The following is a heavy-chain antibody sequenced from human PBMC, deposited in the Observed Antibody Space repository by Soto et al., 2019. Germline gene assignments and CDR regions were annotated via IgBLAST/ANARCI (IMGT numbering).Heavy chain of an antibody. CDR1: GGSISSGDYY. D-gene: IGHD3-3*01. V-gene: IGHV4-30-4*01. J-gene: IGHJ6*02. CDR2: IYYSGST. CDR3: ARDPSVLRFLSYGMDV. Sequence: SETLSLTCTVSGGSISSGDYYWSWIRQPPGKGLKWIGYIYYSGSTYYNPSLKSRVTISVDTSKNQFSLKLSSVTAADTAVYYCARDPSVLRFLSYGMDVWGQGTTVTVSS.